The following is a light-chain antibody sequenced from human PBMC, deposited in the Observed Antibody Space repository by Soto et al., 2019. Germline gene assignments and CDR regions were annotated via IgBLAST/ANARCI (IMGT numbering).Light chain of an antibody. V-gene: IGLV2-14*01. J-gene: IGLJ1*01. CDR3: CSLTTSHTYV. Sequence: QSALTQPASVSGSPGQSITVSCTGTNTDVGGYNYVSWYQHRPGKAPRLMIYEVRNRLSGVSNRFSGSKSGNTASLTISGLQADDEADYYCCSLTTSHTYVFGSGTKLTVL. CDR2: EVR. CDR1: NTDVGGYNY.